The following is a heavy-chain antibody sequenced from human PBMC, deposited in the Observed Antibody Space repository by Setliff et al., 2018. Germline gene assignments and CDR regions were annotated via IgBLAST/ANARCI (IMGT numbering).Heavy chain of an antibody. CDR3: ARDLGHGGDSDY. CDR1: GGSFSGYY. J-gene: IGHJ4*02. D-gene: IGHD2-21*02. Sequence: SETLSLTCAVYGGSFSGYYWSWIRQPPGKGLEWIGYIYSSGSTYYNPSLKSRVSISVDTSKNQFSLKLNSVTATDTAVYYCARDLGHGGDSDYWGQGILVTVSS. V-gene: IGHV4-34*01. CDR2: IYSSGST.